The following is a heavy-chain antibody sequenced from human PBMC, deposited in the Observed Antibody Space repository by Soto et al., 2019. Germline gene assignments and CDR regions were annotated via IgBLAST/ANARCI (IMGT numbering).Heavy chain of an antibody. Sequence: SVKVSCKASGYTFTGYYMHWVRQAPGQGLEWMGWINPNSGGTNYAQKFQGRVTMTRDTSISTAYMELSRLRSDDTAVYYCARVRSYCGGDCYWYWYFDLWGRGTLVTVSS. CDR2: INPNSGGT. D-gene: IGHD2-21*02. J-gene: IGHJ2*01. CDR1: GYTFTGYY. CDR3: ARVRSYCGGDCYWYWYFDL. V-gene: IGHV1-2*02.